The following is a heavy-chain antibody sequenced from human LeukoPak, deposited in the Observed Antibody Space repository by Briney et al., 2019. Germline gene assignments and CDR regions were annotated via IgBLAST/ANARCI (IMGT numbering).Heavy chain of an antibody. V-gene: IGHV4-34*01. CDR2: INHSGST. D-gene: IGHD3-3*01. CDR3: ARGRRRERGSGWSGYSYYFDY. J-gene: IGHJ4*02. Sequence: PSETLSLTCALYGGSFSGYYWSWLRQPPGKGLEWIGEINHSGSTNYNPSLTSRVTISVDTSKNQFSLKLSSVTAADTAVYYCARGRRRERGSGWSGYSYYFDYWGQGTLVTVSS. CDR1: GGSFSGYY.